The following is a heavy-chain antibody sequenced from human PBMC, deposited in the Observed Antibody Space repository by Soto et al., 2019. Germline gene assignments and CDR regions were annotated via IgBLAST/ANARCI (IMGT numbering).Heavy chain of an antibody. CDR1: GGSFSGYY. V-gene: IGHV4-34*11. J-gene: IGHJ4*02. Sequence: SETLSLTCAVYGGSFSGYYLSWIRQPPGKGLEWIGYIYYSGSTNYNPSLKSRVTISVDTSKNQFSLKLSSVTAADTAVYYCAREWASPADYWGQGTLVTVSS. CDR3: AREWASPADY. CDR2: IYYSGST. D-gene: IGHD1-26*01.